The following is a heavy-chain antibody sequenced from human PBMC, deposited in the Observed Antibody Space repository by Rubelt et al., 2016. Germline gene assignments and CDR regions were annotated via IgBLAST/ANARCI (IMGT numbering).Heavy chain of an antibody. Sequence: EVQLVESGGGLVQPGGSLRLSCAASGFTFSSYWMHWVRQAPGKGLVWVSRINSDGSSTSYGDSGKGRLTSSRDKATTPRYLQMNSLRAEDTAVYYCARARWVDYWGQGTLVTVSS. CDR3: ARARWVDY. J-gene: IGHJ4*02. CDR1: GFTFSSYW. V-gene: IGHV3-74*01. CDR2: INSDGSST. D-gene: IGHD5-24*01.